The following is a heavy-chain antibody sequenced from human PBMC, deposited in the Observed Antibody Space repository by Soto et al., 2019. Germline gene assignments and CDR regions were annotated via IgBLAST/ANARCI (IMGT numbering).Heavy chain of an antibody. Sequence: QVQLVQSGAEVKNPGASVKVSCKTSGYIFTSYGIGWARQAPGQGLEWMGWINTYNGKTTYAQNLQGRVTLTTDTSTNTAYMELRSLRSNDTAIYYCAMVDVYVTPSPQDVWGQGTTVTVSS. CDR3: AMVDVYVTPSPQDV. CDR1: GYIFTSYG. V-gene: IGHV1-18*01. CDR2: INTYNGKT. J-gene: IGHJ6*02. D-gene: IGHD3-16*01.